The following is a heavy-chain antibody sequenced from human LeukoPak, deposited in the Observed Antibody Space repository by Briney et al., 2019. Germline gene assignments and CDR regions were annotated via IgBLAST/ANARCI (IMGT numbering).Heavy chain of an antibody. CDR3: ARARDSGGFS. V-gene: IGHV1-69*13. D-gene: IGHD6-19*01. CDR2: IIPIFGTA. J-gene: IGHJ4*02. CDR1: ASTFTSYD. Sequence: SVNLTRNAAASTFTSYDNCWLRLPHAQGHEWMGGIIPIFGTANYAQKFQGRVMITADESTSTAYMELSSLRSEDAAVYYCARARDSGGFSWGQGTLVTVSS.